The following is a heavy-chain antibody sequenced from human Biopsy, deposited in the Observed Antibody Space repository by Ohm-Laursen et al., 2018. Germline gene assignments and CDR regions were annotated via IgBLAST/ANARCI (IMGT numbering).Heavy chain of an antibody. Sequence: LSLTCAASGFTFSIYGMHWVRQAPGKGLEWVAVISYDGSGEYYADSLQGRFIISRDNPKNTVDLQMNSLRAEDTAVYFCARDGKRWDYSTYFSWHFDLWGRGTLVTVSS. CDR2: ISYDGSGE. D-gene: IGHD4-11*01. J-gene: IGHJ2*01. V-gene: IGHV3-30*03. CDR1: GFTFSIYG. CDR3: ARDGKRWDYSTYFSWHFDL.